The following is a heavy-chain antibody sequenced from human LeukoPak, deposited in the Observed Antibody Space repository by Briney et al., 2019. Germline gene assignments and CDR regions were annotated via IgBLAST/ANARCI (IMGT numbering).Heavy chain of an antibody. CDR1: GGSFSGYY. J-gene: IGHJ6*03. V-gene: IGHV4-34*01. CDR2: INHSGST. Sequence: PSETLSLTCAVYGGSFSGYYWSWIRQPPGKGLEWIGEINHSGSTNYNPSLKSRVTISVDTSKNQFSLQLNSVTPEDTAVYYCARGLYYYYYMDVWGKGTTVTVSS. CDR3: ARGLYYYYYMDV.